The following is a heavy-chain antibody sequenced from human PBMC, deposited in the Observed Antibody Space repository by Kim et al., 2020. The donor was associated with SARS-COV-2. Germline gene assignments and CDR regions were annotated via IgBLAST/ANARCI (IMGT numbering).Heavy chain of an antibody. Sequence: SETLSLTCSVSSDSISSYYCSWIRQLPGKGLEWLGYIYYSGSTDYNPSLKSRVTISWDTSKNQFSLDLTPVTDADTAVYYCARSEGRGSWDQFDDWGQG. V-gene: IGHV4-59*01. CDR2: IYYSGST. CDR3: ARSEGRGSWDQFDD. J-gene: IGHJ5*02. D-gene: IGHD6-13*01. CDR1: SDSISSYY.